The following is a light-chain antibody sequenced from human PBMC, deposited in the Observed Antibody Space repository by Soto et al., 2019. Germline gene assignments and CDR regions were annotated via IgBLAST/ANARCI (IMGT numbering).Light chain of an antibody. CDR2: RNN. J-gene: IGLJ1*01. Sequence: QSVLTQPPSASGTPGQGVTISCSGSTSNIGSNYVYWYQQLPGTAPKLLIYRNNQRPSGVPDRFSGSKSGTSASLAISGLRSDDGADYFCATWDDSLNGFYVFGPGTKVTVL. CDR3: ATWDDSLNGFYV. CDR1: TSNIGSNY. V-gene: IGLV1-47*01.